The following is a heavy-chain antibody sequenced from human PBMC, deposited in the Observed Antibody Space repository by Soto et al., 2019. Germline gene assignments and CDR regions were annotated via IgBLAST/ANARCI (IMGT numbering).Heavy chain of an antibody. CDR1: GFTFDDYA. CDR2: ISWNSGSI. D-gene: IGHD5-18*01. Sequence: GGSLRLSCAASGFTFDDYAMHWVRQAPGKGLEWVSGISWNSGSIGYADSVKGRFTISRDNAKNSLYLQMNSLRAEDTALYYCAKGGQVDVDTAMVGDYFDYWGQGTLVTVSS. V-gene: IGHV3-9*01. CDR3: AKGGQVDVDTAMVGDYFDY. J-gene: IGHJ4*02.